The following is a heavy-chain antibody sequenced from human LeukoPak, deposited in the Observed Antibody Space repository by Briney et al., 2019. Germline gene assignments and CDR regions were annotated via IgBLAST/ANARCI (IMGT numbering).Heavy chain of an antibody. D-gene: IGHD2-21*01. CDR3: TRHDVVAVIGHGMAV. V-gene: IGHV4-59*08. J-gene: IGHJ6*02. Sequence: PSETLSLTCTVSGASIGSYYWSWIRQPPGKGLEWIGYISHNGYTKYTPSLKSRVTISRDTSENQFSLILSSVTAADTAVCYCTRHDVVAVIGHGMAVWGQGTTVTVSS. CDR2: ISHNGYT. CDR1: GASIGSYY.